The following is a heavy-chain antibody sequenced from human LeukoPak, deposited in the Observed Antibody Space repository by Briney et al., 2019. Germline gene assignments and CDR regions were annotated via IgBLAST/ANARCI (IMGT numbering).Heavy chain of an antibody. J-gene: IGHJ6*03. CDR3: ARNDFWSGYPYYMDV. CDR2: IYYSGST. V-gene: IGHV4-59*08. D-gene: IGHD3-3*01. CDR1: GGSISSYY. Sequence: PSETLSLTCTVSGGSISSYYWSWIRQPPGKGLEWIGYIYYSGSTNYNPSLKSRVTISVDTSKNQFSLKLSSVTAADTAVYYCARNDFWSGYPYYMDVWGKGTTVTVSS.